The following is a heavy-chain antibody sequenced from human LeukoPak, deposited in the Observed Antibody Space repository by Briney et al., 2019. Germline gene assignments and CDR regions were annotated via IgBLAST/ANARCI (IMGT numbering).Heavy chain of an antibody. D-gene: IGHD2-21*01. J-gene: IGHJ4*02. V-gene: IGHV3-23*01. CDR1: GYPFSNFA. Sequence: PGGSLRLSCEGSGYPFSNFAMSWICQGPGKGLEWVADISGSDGTTCYADSVKGRFTISRDNSQNTLYLQMNSLRVEDTAVYYCAKHRLSVLGRGDHWGQGLLVTVSP. CDR3: AKHRLSVLGRGDH. CDR2: ISGSDGTT.